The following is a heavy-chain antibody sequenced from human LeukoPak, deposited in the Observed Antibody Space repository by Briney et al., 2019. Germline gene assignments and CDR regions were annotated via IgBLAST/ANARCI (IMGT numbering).Heavy chain of an antibody. CDR3: ARDAAAAGTGLGWFDP. Sequence: GASAKVSCKASGFTFSSYYMHWVRQAPGQGLEWMGLINPSGGDTSYAQKFQGRVTMTRDTSTSTVYMELRSLRSEGTAMYYCARDAAAAGTGLGWFDPWGQGTLVTVSS. D-gene: IGHD6-13*01. CDR2: INPSGGDT. V-gene: IGHV1-46*01. J-gene: IGHJ5*02. CDR1: GFTFSSYY.